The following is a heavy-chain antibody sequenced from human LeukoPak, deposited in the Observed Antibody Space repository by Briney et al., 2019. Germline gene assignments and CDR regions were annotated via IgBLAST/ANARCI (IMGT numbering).Heavy chain of an antibody. D-gene: IGHD3-22*01. CDR3: ARDPPEGMEDSSGYYFDY. Sequence: GGSLRLSCSASGFTFSSYAISWVRQAPGQGLEWMGRIIPILGIANYAQKFQGRVTITADKSTSTAYMELSSLRSEDTAVYYCARDPPEGMEDSSGYYFDYWGQGTLVTVSS. J-gene: IGHJ4*02. CDR1: GFTFSSYA. CDR2: IIPILGIA. V-gene: IGHV1-69*04.